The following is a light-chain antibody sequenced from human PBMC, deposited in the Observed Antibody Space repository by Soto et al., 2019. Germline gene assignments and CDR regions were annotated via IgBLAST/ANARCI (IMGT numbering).Light chain of an antibody. Sequence: EVVMTQSPATLSVSPGERATLSCRASESVSRNLAWYQQKPGQAPRLLIYDASTRATGIPDRFSGGGSGTEFTLTISSVQSEDFVVYYCQQYNSWPPITFGQGTRLEIK. CDR3: QQYNSWPPIT. CDR2: DAS. CDR1: ESVSRN. J-gene: IGKJ5*01. V-gene: IGKV3-15*01.